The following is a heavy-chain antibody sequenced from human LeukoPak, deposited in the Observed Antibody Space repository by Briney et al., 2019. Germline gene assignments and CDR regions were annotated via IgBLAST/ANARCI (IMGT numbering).Heavy chain of an antibody. CDR2: ISGSGGST. CDR1: GFTFSSYA. D-gene: IGHD2-15*01. Sequence: GGSLRLSCVASGFTFSSYAMSWVRQAPGKGLEWVSVISGSGGSTYYADSVKGRFTISRDNSKNTLYLQMNSLRAEDTAVYYCAKDRCSGGSCYYFDYWGQGTLVTVSS. V-gene: IGHV3-23*01. CDR3: AKDRCSGGSCYYFDY. J-gene: IGHJ4*02.